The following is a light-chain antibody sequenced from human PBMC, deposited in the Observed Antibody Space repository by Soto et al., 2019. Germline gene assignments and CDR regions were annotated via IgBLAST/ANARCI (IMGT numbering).Light chain of an antibody. V-gene: IGKV3-20*01. CDR3: EQYGSSPPFT. CDR1: KSVPSTY. CDR2: GAS. J-gene: IGKJ3*01. Sequence: EIVLTQSPGPLSLSPGERATLSCRASKSVPSTYLAWYQQRPGQAPRLLIYGASTRAPGIPDRFSRSGSGRDFTLTVSGLEPEEFAVYFCEQYGSSPPFTFGPGTKVDI.